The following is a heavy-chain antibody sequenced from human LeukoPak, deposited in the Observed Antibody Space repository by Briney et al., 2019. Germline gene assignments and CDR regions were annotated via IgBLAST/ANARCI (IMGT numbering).Heavy chain of an antibody. Sequence: GGSLRLSCAASGFTFSSYAMSWVRQAPGRGLEWVSAISGSGGSTYYADSVKGRFTISRDNSKNTLYLQMNSLRAEDTAVYYCAKYDSSSWYYFDYWGQGTLVTVSS. D-gene: IGHD6-13*01. J-gene: IGHJ4*02. CDR2: ISGSGGST. V-gene: IGHV3-23*01. CDR1: GFTFSSYA. CDR3: AKYDSSSWYYFDY.